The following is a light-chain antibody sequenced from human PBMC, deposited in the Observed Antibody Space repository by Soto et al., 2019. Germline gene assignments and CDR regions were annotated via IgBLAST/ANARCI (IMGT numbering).Light chain of an antibody. CDR1: QSIDSW. CDR2: KTS. CDR3: QQYKSFSLT. V-gene: IGKV1-5*03. Sequence: DIQMTQSPYTLSASVGDRVTITCRASQSIDSWLAWYQQKPGKAPKLPIYKTSTLESGVPSRFSGSGSGTEFSLTINSLQPDDFATYYCQQYKSFSLTVGGGTRVEVK. J-gene: IGKJ4*01.